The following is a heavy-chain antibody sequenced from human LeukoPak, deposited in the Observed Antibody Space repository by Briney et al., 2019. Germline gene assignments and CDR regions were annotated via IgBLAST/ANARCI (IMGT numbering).Heavy chain of an antibody. J-gene: IGHJ4*02. CDR2: IYSDGST. V-gene: IGHV3-66*02. CDR1: GLSVSSNY. D-gene: IGHD3-10*02. Sequence: GGSLRLSCAASGLSVSSNYMSWVRQARGKGLEWLSVIYSDGSTYYEDSVKGRFTISRDNSKNTLYLQMNSLRVEGTAVYYCVRGMGLSMLYYFDYWGQGTLVTVSS. CDR3: VRGMGLSMLYYFDY.